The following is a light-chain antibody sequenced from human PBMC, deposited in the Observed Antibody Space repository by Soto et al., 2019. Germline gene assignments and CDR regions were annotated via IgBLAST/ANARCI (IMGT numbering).Light chain of an antibody. CDR1: SSDVGGYDY. Sequence: QSALTQPRSVSGSPGQSVTISCTGTSSDVGGYDYVSWYQQHPDKAPKLMIYDVSKRPSGVPDRFSGSKSGNTASLTISGLQAEDEADYSCYSYAGSSYVFGTGTKLTVL. V-gene: IGLV2-11*01. CDR3: YSYAGSSYV. CDR2: DVS. J-gene: IGLJ1*01.